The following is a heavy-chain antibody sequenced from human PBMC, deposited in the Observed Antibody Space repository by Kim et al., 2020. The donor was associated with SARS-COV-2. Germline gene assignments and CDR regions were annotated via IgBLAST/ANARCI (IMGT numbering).Heavy chain of an antibody. CDR2: INTNTGNP. V-gene: IGHV7-4-1*02. CDR1: GYTFTSYA. D-gene: IGHD3-9*01. Sequence: ASVKVSCKASGYTFTSYAMNWVRQAPGQGLEWMGWINTNTGNPTYAQGFTGRFVFSLDTSVSTAYLQISSLKAEDTAVYYCARVGIGGVAYYDILTGYYTGDGMDVWGQGTTVTVSS. CDR3: ARVGIGGVAYYDILTGYYTGDGMDV. J-gene: IGHJ6*02.